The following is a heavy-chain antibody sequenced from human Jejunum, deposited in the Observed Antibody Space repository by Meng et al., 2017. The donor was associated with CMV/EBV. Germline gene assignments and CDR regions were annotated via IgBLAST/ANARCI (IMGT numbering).Heavy chain of an antibody. CDR2: IKQDGSEK. Sequence: SCAASGFTFSTYWMTWVRQAPGKGLERVANIKQDGSEKYYVDSVKGRFTISRDNAKNSLFLQMNSLRAEDTAMYYCARNARGSGYWGQGTLVTVSS. V-gene: IGHV3-7*01. D-gene: IGHD3-10*01. CDR3: ARNARGSGY. CDR1: GFTFSTYW. J-gene: IGHJ4*02.